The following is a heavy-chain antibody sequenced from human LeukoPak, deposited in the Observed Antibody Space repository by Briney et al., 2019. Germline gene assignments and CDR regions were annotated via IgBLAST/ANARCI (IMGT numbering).Heavy chain of an antibody. Sequence: SETLSLTCTVSGGSISSYYWSWIRQPPGKGLEWTGYIYYSGSTNYNPSLKSRVTISVDTSKNQFSLKLSSVTAADTAVYHCARHSRRLAKSRDGYDYYYYYYGTDVWGQGTTVTVSS. V-gene: IGHV4-59*08. CDR3: ARHSRRLAKSRDGYDYYYYYYGTDV. J-gene: IGHJ6*02. CDR1: GGSISSYY. CDR2: IYYSGST. D-gene: IGHD3-16*01.